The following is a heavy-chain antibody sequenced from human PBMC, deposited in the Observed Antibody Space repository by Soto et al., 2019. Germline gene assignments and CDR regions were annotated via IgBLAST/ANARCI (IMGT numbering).Heavy chain of an antibody. CDR3: ARVLGLGRGDLPDY. CDR2: ISSSSSYI. V-gene: IGHV3-21*01. J-gene: IGHJ4*02. D-gene: IGHD3-16*01. Sequence: PGGSLRLSCAASGFTFSSYSMNWVRQAPGKGLEWVSSISSSSSYIYYADSVKGRFTISRDNAKNSLYLQMNSLRAEDTAVYYCARVLGLGRGDLPDYSGQATLVTVSS. CDR1: GFTFSSYS.